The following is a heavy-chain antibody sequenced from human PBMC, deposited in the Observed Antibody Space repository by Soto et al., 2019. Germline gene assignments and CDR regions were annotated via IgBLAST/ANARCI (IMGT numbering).Heavy chain of an antibody. J-gene: IGHJ3*02. CDR1: GFSFGTYV. V-gene: IGHV3-23*01. CDR3: AMTRLYDTGTNDYHRDALDI. CDR2: ISGSGGRV. Sequence: EVQLLEWGGGMVEPRGSLKLSCAASGFSFGTYVMNWVRQAPGKGLEWVSGISGSGGRVYSADSVKGRFTISRDNSRNTLYLQMNSLRAEDTAIYYCAMTRLYDTGTNDYHRDALDIWGQGTQVIVSS. D-gene: IGHD3-22*01.